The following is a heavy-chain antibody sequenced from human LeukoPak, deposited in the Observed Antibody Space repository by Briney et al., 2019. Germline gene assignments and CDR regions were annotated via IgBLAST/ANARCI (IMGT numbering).Heavy chain of an antibody. CDR2: IKQDGSEK. CDR3: AREGVGSSTSCPLRCIGNYMDV. Sequence: GGSLRLSCAASGFTFSSYWMSWVRQAPGKGLEWVANIKQDGSEKYYVDSVKGRFTISRDNAKNSLYLQMNSLRAEDTAVYYCAREGVGSSTSCPLRCIGNYMDVWGKGTTVTISS. V-gene: IGHV3-7*01. J-gene: IGHJ6*03. CDR1: GFTFSSYW. D-gene: IGHD2-2*01.